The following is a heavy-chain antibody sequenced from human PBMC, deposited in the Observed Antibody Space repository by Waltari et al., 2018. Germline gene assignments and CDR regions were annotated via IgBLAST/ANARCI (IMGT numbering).Heavy chain of an antibody. D-gene: IGHD4-17*01. CDR3: AIRDYGGNLVDY. Sequence: QVQLQESGPGLVKPSETLSLTCAGSGYSISSGYYWGWIRQPPGKGLEWIGSIYHSGSTYYNPSLKSRVTISVDTSKNQFSLKLSSVTAADTAVYYCAIRDYGGNLVDYWGQGTLVTVSS. J-gene: IGHJ4*02. CDR1: GYSISSGYY. V-gene: IGHV4-38-2*01. CDR2: IYHSGST.